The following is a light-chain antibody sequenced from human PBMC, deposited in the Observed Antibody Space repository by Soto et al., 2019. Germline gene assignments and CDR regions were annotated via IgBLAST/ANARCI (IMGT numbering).Light chain of an antibody. J-gene: IGKJ1*01. V-gene: IGKV1-39*01. CDR3: QQSFSTWWT. CDR2: AAS. CDR1: QSISNY. Sequence: DIQMTQSPSSLSASVGDRVTITCRASQSISNYLNWYQQKPGNAPKLLIYAASSLQTEVPSRFSGSGSGTDFSLTISSLQPEDFATYFCQQSFSTWWTFGQGTKGDIK.